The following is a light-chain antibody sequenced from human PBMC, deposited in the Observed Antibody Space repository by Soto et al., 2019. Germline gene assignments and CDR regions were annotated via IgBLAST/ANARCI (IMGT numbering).Light chain of an antibody. CDR2: VAS. CDR1: QFISTY. V-gene: IGKV1-39*01. J-gene: IGKJ1*01. CDR3: QHSHAMPRT. Sequence: DIQMTQSPSSLSASVGDRVTITCRASQFISTYLNWYHQKPGKAPKLLISVASSLQSGVPSRFSGSGFGTDFTLTISSLQPEERGTYYCQHSHAMPRTFGKGTKVEI.